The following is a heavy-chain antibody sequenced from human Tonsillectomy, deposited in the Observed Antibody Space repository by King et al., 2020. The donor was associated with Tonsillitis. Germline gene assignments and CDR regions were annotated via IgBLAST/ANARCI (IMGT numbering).Heavy chain of an antibody. J-gene: IGHJ4*02. Sequence: VQLVESGGGVVQPGRSLRLSCVASEFTFSSYDMHWVRQAPGKGLEWVAVISYDGSYKYYADSVKGRFTISRDNSKNTLHLQMNSLRAEDTAFYYCAPRGGGTDFWGQGTLVTVSS. CDR3: APRGGGTDF. D-gene: IGHD3-16*01. V-gene: IGHV3-30*03. CDR2: ISYDGSYK. CDR1: EFTFSSYD.